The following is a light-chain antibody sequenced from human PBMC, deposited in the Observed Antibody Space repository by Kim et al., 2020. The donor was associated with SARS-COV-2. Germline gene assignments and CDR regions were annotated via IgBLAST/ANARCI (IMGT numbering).Light chain of an antibody. J-gene: IGLJ1*01. Sequence: SITCSCTETSSDVGCYNYVSWYQRHPGKAPKLMIYDVSNRPSGVSNRLSGSKSGNTASLTISGLQAEDEADYYCSSYTSSSTLEVFGTGTKVTVL. CDR1: SSDVGCYNY. V-gene: IGLV2-14*03. CDR2: DVS. CDR3: SSYTSSSTLEV.